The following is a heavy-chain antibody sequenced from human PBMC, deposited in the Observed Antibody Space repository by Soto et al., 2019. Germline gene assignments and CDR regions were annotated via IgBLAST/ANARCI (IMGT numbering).Heavy chain of an antibody. V-gene: IGHV3-30*03. CDR2: ISYDGSNK. CDR3: ATGDGYNYSAFDI. J-gene: IGHJ3*02. D-gene: IGHD5-12*01. CDR1: GFTFSSYG. Sequence: GGSLRLSCAASGFTFSSYGMHWVRQAPGKGLEWVAVISYDGSNKYYADSVKGRFTISRDNSKNTLYLQMNSLRAEDTAAYYCATGDGYNYSAFDIWGQGTMVTVSS.